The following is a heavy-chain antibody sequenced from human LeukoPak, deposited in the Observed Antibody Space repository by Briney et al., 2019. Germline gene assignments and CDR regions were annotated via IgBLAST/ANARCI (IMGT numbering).Heavy chain of an antibody. CDR2: INPNSGGT. J-gene: IGHJ5*02. CDR3: VRGITMVREVISWFDP. Sequence: ASVKVSCKASGYTFTGYYMHWVRQAPGQGLEWMGWINPNSGGTNYAQKFQGWVTMTRDTSISTAYMELSRLRSDDTAVYYCVRGITMVREVISWFDPWGQGTLVTVSS. V-gene: IGHV1-2*04. CDR1: GYTFTGYY. D-gene: IGHD3-10*01.